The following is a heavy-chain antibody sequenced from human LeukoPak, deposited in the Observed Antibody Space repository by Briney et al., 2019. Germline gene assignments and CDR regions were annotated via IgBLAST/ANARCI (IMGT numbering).Heavy chain of an antibody. CDR1: GGSISSCY. CDR2: IYTSGST. D-gene: IGHD3-9*01. J-gene: IGHJ5*02. V-gene: IGHV4-4*07. CDR3: ARSADDILTGDNWFDP. Sequence: PSETLSLTCTVSGGSISSCYWSWIRQPAGKGLEWIGRIYTSGSTNYNPSLKSRVTMSVDTSKNQFSLKLSSVTAAGTAVYYCARSADDILTGDNWFDPWGQGTLVTVSS.